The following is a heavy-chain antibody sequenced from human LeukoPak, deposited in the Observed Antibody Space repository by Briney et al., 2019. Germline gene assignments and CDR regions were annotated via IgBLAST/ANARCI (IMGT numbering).Heavy chain of an antibody. D-gene: IGHD1-26*01. CDR1: GFTFSSYS. CDR3: AKDIGGSGSSLDY. J-gene: IGHJ4*02. CDR2: ISYSSSYI. Sequence: NPGGSLRLSCAASGFTFSSYSMNWVRQAPGKGLEWVSSISYSSSYIYYADSVKGRFTVSRDNSKNSLYLQMNSLRTEDTALYYCAKDIGGSGSSLDYWGQGTLVTVSS. V-gene: IGHV3-21*04.